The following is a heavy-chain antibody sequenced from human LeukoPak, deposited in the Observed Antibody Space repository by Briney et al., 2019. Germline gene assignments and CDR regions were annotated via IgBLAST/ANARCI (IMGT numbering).Heavy chain of an antibody. Sequence: SETLSLTCTVSGGSISSYYWSWIRQPPGKGLEWIGYIYYSGSTNYNPSLKSRVTISVDTSKNQFSLKLSSVTAADTAVYYCVSSRLGYSGVLLDYWGQGTLVTVSS. CDR1: GGSISSYY. CDR2: IYYSGST. J-gene: IGHJ4*02. V-gene: IGHV4-59*08. CDR3: VSSRLGYSGVLLDY. D-gene: IGHD5-18*01.